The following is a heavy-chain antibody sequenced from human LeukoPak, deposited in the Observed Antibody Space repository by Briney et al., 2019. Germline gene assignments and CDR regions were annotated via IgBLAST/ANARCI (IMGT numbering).Heavy chain of an antibody. V-gene: IGHV4-59*02. CDR1: GGSVSSYY. Sequence: PSETLSLTCSVSGGSVSSYYWSWIRQPPGKGLEWIGYIYDSGSTNYNPSLKSRVTISVDTSKNQFSLNLSSVTAADTGVYFCARILWFAEGFFLSYWGQGTLVAVSS. CDR3: ARILWFAEGFFLSY. CDR2: IYDSGST. D-gene: IGHD3-10*01. J-gene: IGHJ4*02.